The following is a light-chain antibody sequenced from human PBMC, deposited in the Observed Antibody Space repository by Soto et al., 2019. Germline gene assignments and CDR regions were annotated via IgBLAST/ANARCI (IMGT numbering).Light chain of an antibody. V-gene: IGLV1-44*01. CDR2: ANN. Sequence: QSVLTQPPSASGTPGQRVTISCSGSSSNIGSNTVNWYQQLPGTAPKLLIHANNQRPSGVPDRFSGSKSGTSASLGISWLQSEEADYYCAAWDDSLNGYVFGTGTKVTAL. J-gene: IGLJ1*01. CDR1: SSNIGSNT. CDR3: AAWDDSLNGYV.